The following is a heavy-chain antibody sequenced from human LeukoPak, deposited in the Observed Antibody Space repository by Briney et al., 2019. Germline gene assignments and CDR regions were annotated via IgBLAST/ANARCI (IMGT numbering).Heavy chain of an antibody. CDR2: IYYSGST. Sequence: PSETLSLTCTVSGGSISSHYWSGIRQPPGKGLEGSGYIYYSGSTNYNPSLKSRVTISVDTSKNQFSLKLSSVTAAETAVYYCARDNKDYDFWSGSGFDPWGQGTLVTVSS. CDR1: GGSISSHY. CDR3: ARDNKDYDFWSGSGFDP. J-gene: IGHJ5*02. V-gene: IGHV4-59*11. D-gene: IGHD3-3*01.